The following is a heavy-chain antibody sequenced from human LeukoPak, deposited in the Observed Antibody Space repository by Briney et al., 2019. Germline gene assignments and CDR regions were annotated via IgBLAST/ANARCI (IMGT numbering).Heavy chain of an antibody. J-gene: IGHJ4*02. CDR2: ISGSGGST. CDR3: AILPRRGYCSSTSCYAVDY. V-gene: IGHV3-23*01. CDR1: GFTFSSYA. Sequence: AGSLRLSCAASGFTFSSYAMSWVRQAPGKGLEWVSAISGSGGSTYYADSVKGRFTISRDNSKNTLYLQMNSLRAEDTAVYYCAILPRRGYCSSTSCYAVDYWGQGTLVTVSS. D-gene: IGHD2-2*01.